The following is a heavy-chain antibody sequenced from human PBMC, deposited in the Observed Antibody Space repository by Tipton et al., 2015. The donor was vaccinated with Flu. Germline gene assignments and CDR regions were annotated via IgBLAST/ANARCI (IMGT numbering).Heavy chain of an antibody. CDR1: GYTPTGYY. CDR3: ATVKPTGYLGTAAGWFDT. D-gene: IGHD6-13*01. Sequence: QVQLVQSGAEMRKPGASVKVSCKASGYTPTGYYMHWVRQAPGQGLEWTGWINPNSGGTNSAQTFQGRVTMTRDTSINTAYMEMTSLTSDDTAVYFCATVKPTGYLGTAAGWFDTWGQGTLVSVSS. J-gene: IGHJ5*02. V-gene: IGHV1-2*02. CDR2: INPNSGGT.